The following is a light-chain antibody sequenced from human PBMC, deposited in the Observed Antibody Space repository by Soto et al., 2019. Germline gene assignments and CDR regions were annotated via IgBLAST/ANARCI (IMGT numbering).Light chain of an antibody. CDR3: QSYDSSLSAYV. CDR1: SSNIGAGYD. Sequence: QSVLTQPPSVSGAPGQRVTISCTGSSSNIGAGYDVHGYLQFPGTAPKLLIHGNSNRPSGVPDRFSGSKSGTSASLAITGLQAEDEADYYCQSYDSSLSAYVFGTGTKVTVL. J-gene: IGLJ1*01. CDR2: GNS. V-gene: IGLV1-40*01.